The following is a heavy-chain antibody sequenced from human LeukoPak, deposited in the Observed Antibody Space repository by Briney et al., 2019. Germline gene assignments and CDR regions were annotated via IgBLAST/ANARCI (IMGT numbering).Heavy chain of an antibody. D-gene: IGHD6-13*01. V-gene: IGHV4-39*01. CDR1: GGSISSSSYY. CDR2: IHYSGST. J-gene: IGHJ4*02. CDR3: ARRPYSSSWYGVDY. Sequence: SETLSLTCTVSGGSISSSSYYWGWIRQPPGKGLEWIGSIHYSGSTYYNPSLKSRVTISVGTSKNQFSLKLSSVTAADTAVYYCARRPYSSSWYGVDYWGQGTLVTVSS.